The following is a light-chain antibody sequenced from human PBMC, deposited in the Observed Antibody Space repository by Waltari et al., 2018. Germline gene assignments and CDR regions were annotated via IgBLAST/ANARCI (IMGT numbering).Light chain of an antibody. CDR2: DAS. CDR1: QTLGYS. J-gene: IGKJ2*02. CDR3: QQRSISCT. Sequence: ISLTQFPDTMSFSPAESATLSCSASQTLGYSLAWYQHKPGQPPRLLIYDASKRATGIPARVSGSGSGTEFTLTIDSLESEDSAIYFCQQRSISCTFGQGARLEIK. V-gene: IGKV3-11*01.